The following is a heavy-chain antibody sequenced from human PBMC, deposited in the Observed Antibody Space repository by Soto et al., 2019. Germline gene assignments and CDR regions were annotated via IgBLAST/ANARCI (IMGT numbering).Heavy chain of an antibody. CDR3: AGVEPGDCLYNYHGLDV. V-gene: IGHV1-69*12. CDR1: GGTFSNYA. CDR2: VIPIFGTT. D-gene: IGHD2-15*01. J-gene: IGHJ6*02. Sequence: QVQLVQSGAEVKKPGSSVKVSCKVSGGTFSNYAIDWVRLAPGHGLAWLGGVIPIFGTTYYTQNFQGSATIIADDSTTTAYLEMSSRRSEDTAIYYCAGVEPGDCLYNYHGLDVWGQGTAVTVSS.